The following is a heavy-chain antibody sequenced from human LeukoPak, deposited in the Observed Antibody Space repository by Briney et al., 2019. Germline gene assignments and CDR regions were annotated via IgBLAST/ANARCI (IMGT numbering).Heavy chain of an antibody. CDR3: ARDPGYCSSTSCYDNWFDP. CDR1: GYTFTSYY. CDR2: INPSGGST. V-gene: IGHV1-46*03. Sequence: ASVKVSCKASGYTFTSYYMHWVRQAPGQGLECMGIINPSGGSTSYAQKFQGRVTMTRDTSNSTVYMELSSLRSEDTAVYYCARDPGYCSSTSCYDNWFDPWGQGTLVTVSS. J-gene: IGHJ5*02. D-gene: IGHD2-2*01.